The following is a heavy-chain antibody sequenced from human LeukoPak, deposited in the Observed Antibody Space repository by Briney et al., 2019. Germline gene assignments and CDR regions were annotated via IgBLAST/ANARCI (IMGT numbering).Heavy chain of an antibody. CDR3: ARDTAMVYDYYYYYMDV. CDR1: GYTFTGYY. V-gene: IGHV1-2*02. D-gene: IGHD5-18*01. J-gene: IGHJ6*03. CDR2: INPNSGGT. Sequence: ASVKVSCKASGYTFTGYYMHWVRQAPGQGLEWMGWINPNSGGTNYAQKFQGRVTMTRDTSISTAYMELSRLRSDDTAVYYCARDTAMVYDYYYYYMDVWGKGTTVTVSS.